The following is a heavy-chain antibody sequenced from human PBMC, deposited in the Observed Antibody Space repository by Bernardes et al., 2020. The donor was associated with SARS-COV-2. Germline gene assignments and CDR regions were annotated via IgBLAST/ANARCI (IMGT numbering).Heavy chain of an antibody. CDR3: ARHQTYVWGSPRVNYFDY. J-gene: IGHJ4*02. CDR1: GGSISSYY. Sequence: TLSLTCTVSGGSISSYYWSWIRQPPGKGLEWIGYIYYSGSTNYNPSLKSRVTISVDTSKNQFSLKLSSVTAADTAVYYCARHQTYVWGSPRVNYFDYWGQGTLVTVSS. D-gene: IGHD3-16*01. CDR2: IYYSGST. V-gene: IGHV4-59*08.